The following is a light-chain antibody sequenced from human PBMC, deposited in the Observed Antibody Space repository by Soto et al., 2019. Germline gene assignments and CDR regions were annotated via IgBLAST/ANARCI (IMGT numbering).Light chain of an antibody. CDR1: SSNIGTNT. CDR2: SGN. CDR3: AAWDDSLTGYV. Sequence: QSVLTQPPSASGTPGQRVTMSCSGSSSNIGTNTVNWDQQLPGSAPKLLIYSGNQRPSGVPDRFSASKSGTSASLAISGLQSGDEADYYCAAWDDSLTGYVFGPGTKLTVL. J-gene: IGLJ1*01. V-gene: IGLV1-44*01.